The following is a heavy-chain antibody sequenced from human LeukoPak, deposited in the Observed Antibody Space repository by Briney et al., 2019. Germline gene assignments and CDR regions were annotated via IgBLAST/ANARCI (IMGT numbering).Heavy chain of an antibody. CDR3: ARDLTGYSSSDDYYYYYMDV. Sequence: SQTLSLTCTVSGGSISSGDYYWSWIRQPPGKGLEWIGYIYYSGSTYYNPSLKSRVTMSVDTSKNQFSLKLSSVTAADTAVYYCARDLTGYSSSDDYYYYYMDVWGKGTTVTVSS. V-gene: IGHV4-30-4*08. D-gene: IGHD6-6*01. CDR1: GGSISSGDYY. J-gene: IGHJ6*03. CDR2: IYYSGST.